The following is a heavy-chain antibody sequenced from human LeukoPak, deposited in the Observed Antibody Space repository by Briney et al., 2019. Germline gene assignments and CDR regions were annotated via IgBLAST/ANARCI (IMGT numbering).Heavy chain of an antibody. Sequence: PSETLALTCSVSGGSVSSARYYWNWIRQLPGRGLEWIGYIYHTGSNYYRASRRSRLSISIDASKNQFSLRLRSVTAADTAVYYGARSRLGGYTYGFDSSGQGNLVTVSS. CDR1: GGSVSSARYY. CDR3: ARSRLGGYTYGFDS. V-gene: IGHV4-31*03. CDR2: IYHTGSN. J-gene: IGHJ4*02. D-gene: IGHD5-18*01.